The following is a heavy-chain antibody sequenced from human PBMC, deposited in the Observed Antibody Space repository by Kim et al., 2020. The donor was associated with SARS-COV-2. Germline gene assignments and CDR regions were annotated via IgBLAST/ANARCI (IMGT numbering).Heavy chain of an antibody. CDR1: GGSISSSY. CDR3: ALGGYYYDSSGYYSRAFDI. Sequence: SETLSLTCTVSGGSISSSYWSWIRQSPGKGLEWIGYIYYSGSTNYNPSLKSRVTISVDTAKNQFSLKLSSVTAADTAVYYCALGGYYYDSSGYYSRAFDIWGQGTMVTVSS. D-gene: IGHD3-22*01. V-gene: IGHV4-59*01. J-gene: IGHJ3*02. CDR2: IYYSGST.